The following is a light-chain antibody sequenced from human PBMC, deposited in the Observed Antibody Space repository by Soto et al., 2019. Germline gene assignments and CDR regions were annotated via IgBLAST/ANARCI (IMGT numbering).Light chain of an antibody. CDR1: ISDVGYYDY. J-gene: IGLJ3*02. CDR3: SSYTSSGTLV. Sequence: QSVLTQPASVSGSPGQSITISCAGTISDVGYYDYVSWYQQHPGKAPKLIIYEVKNRPSGVSPRFSGSKSGNTASLTISGLQAEDETDYYCSSYTSSGTLVFGGGTKLTVL. V-gene: IGLV2-14*01. CDR2: EVK.